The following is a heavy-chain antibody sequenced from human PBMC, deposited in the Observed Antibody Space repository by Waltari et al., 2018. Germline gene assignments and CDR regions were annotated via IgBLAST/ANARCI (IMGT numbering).Heavy chain of an antibody. D-gene: IGHD4-17*01. V-gene: IGHV3-30-3*01. CDR3: ARDGTTVTTGGAAFDI. J-gene: IGHJ3*02. CDR2: ISYDGSNK. CDR1: GFTFSSYA. Sequence: QVQLVESGGGVVQPGRSLRLSCAASGFTFSSYAMHWVRPAPGKGLEWVAVISYDGSNKYYADSVKGRFTISRDNSKNTLYLQMNSLRAEDTAVYYCARDGTTVTTGGAAFDIWGQGTMVTVSS.